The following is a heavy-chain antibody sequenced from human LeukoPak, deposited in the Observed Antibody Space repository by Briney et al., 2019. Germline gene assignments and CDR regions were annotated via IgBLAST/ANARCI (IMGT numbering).Heavy chain of an antibody. CDR1: GYTFTSYD. D-gene: IGHD6-13*01. V-gene: IGHV1-8*01. Sequence: ASVKVSCKASGYTFTSYDINWVRQATGQGLEWMGWMNPNSGNTGYAQKFQGRVIMTGNTSISTAYMELSSLRSEDTAVYYCARGETSSWYENYYYYYYMDVWGKGTTVTVSS. J-gene: IGHJ6*03. CDR2: MNPNSGNT. CDR3: ARGETSSWYENYYYYYYMDV.